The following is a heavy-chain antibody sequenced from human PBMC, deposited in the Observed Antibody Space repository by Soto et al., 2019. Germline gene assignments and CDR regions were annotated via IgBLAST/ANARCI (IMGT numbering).Heavy chain of an antibody. Sequence: PGESLKISCAASGFTFSSYSMNWVRQAPGKGLEWVSSISSSSSYIYYADSVKGRFTISRDNAKNSLYLQMNSLRAEDTAVYYCARELLSTNVVPAAMDVWGQGTTVTVSS. CDR1: GFTFSSYS. CDR2: ISSSSSYI. V-gene: IGHV3-21*01. J-gene: IGHJ6*02. D-gene: IGHD2-2*01. CDR3: ARELLSTNVVPAAMDV.